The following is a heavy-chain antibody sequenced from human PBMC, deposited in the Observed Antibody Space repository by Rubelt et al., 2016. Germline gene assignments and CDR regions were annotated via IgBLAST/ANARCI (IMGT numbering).Heavy chain of an antibody. CDR1: GFTFSSYS. D-gene: IGHD6-13*01. V-gene: IGHV3-30*03. Sequence: VESGGGLVQPGGSLRLSCAASGFTFSSYSMNWVRQAPGKGLEWVAVISYDGSNKYYADPVKGRFTISRDNSKNTLYLQMNSLRAEDTAVYYCARGGLLAAAGTLLDYWGQGTLVTVSS. CDR3: ARGGLLAAAGTLLDY. CDR2: ISYDGSNK. J-gene: IGHJ4*02.